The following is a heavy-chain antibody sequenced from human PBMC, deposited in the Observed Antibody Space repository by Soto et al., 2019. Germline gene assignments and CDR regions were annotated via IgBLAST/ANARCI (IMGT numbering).Heavy chain of an antibody. CDR1: GFTFGDYA. CDR3: TRDRSGYERDPDFDY. CDR2: IRSKAYGGTT. Sequence: GGSLRLSCTASGFTFGDYAMSWFRQAPGKGLEWVGFIRSKAYGGTTEYAASVKGRFTISRDDSKSIAYLQMNSLKTEDTAVYYCTRDRSGYERDPDFDYWGQGTLVTVSS. J-gene: IGHJ4*02. D-gene: IGHD5-12*01. V-gene: IGHV3-49*03.